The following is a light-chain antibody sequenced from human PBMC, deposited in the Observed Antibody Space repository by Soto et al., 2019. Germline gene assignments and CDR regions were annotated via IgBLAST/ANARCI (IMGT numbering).Light chain of an antibody. CDR1: QSISSW. Sequence: DIQMTKSPSTLSASVGERVTITCRASQSISSWLAWYQQKPGKAPKLLIYAASSLQSGVPSRFSGSGSGTDFTLTISTLQPEDFATYYCQQSYTTPAWPFGQVTKVDIK. J-gene: IGKJ1*01. CDR3: QQSYTTPAWP. V-gene: IGKV1-39*01. CDR2: AAS.